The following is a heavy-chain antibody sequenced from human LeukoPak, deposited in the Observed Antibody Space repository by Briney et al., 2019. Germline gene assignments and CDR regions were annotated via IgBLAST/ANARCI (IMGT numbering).Heavy chain of an antibody. CDR3: ARALGYCSGGSCYPHY. J-gene: IGHJ4*02. D-gene: IGHD2-15*01. CDR2: ISSSSSYI. V-gene: IGHV3-21*01. Sequence: GGSLRLSCAASGFTFSSYSMNWVRQAPGKGLEWVSSISSSSSYIYYADSVKGRLTISRDNAKNSLYLQMNSLRAEDTAVYYCARALGYCSGGSCYPHYWGQGTLVTVSS. CDR1: GFTFSSYS.